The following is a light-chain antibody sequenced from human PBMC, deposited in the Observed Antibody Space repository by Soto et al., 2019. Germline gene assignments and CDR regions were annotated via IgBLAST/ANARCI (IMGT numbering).Light chain of an antibody. CDR2: AAS. V-gene: IGKV1-39*01. CDR1: QSISNS. Sequence: DIQMTQSPSSLSASVGDRVTITCRASQSISNSLNWYQHKPGKAPKLLIYAASTLQSGVPSRFSCSGSGTDFTLTISSLQPEDFATYFCQQIHNTPFTFGPGTNVDIE. J-gene: IGKJ3*01. CDR3: QQIHNTPFT.